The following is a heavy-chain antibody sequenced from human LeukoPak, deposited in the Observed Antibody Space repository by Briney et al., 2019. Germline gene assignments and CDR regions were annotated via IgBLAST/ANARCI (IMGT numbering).Heavy chain of an antibody. D-gene: IGHD5-12*01. CDR3: ARPVNYGGYDYYYYGMDV. V-gene: IGHV3-48*03. CDR1: GFTFSSYE. Sequence: GGSLRLSCAASGFTFSSYEMNWVRQAPGKGLXXXXXXXXTANSIYYADSVKGRFTISRDSAKNSLYLQMSSLRAEDTAVYYCARPVNYGGYDYYYYGMDVWGKGTTVTVSS. CDR2: XXXTANSI. J-gene: IGHJ6*04.